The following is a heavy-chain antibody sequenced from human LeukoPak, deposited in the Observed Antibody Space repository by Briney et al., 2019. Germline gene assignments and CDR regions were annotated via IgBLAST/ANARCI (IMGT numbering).Heavy chain of an antibody. Sequence: GGSLRLSCAASGFTFSSYALSWVRQAPGKGLEWVSAISGSGYSTFYADSVTGRFTISRDNSKNTLHLQLNSLRAEDTAVYYCAKCYFDISGHPGHFDSWGQGALVTVSS. V-gene: IGHV3-23*01. CDR2: ISGSGYST. D-gene: IGHD3-22*01. J-gene: IGHJ4*02. CDR1: GFTFSSYA. CDR3: AKCYFDISGHPGHFDS.